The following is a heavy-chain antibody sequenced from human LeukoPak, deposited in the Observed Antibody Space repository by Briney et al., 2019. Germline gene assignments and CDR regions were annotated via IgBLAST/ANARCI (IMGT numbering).Heavy chain of an antibody. CDR2: IRYDGSNK. J-gene: IGHJ5*02. CDR1: GFIFSSYG. D-gene: IGHD1-26*01. V-gene: IGHV3-30*02. Sequence: GGSLRLSCAASGFIFSSYGLHWVRQAPGKGLEWVAFIRYDGSNKYYADSVKGRFTISRDNSKNTVYLQMNSLRAEDTAVYYCARGKSGSYTNWFDPWGQGTLVTVSS. CDR3: ARGKSGSYTNWFDP.